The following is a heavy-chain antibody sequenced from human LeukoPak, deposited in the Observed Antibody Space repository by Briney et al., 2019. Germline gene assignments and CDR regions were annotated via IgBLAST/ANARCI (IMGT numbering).Heavy chain of an antibody. J-gene: IGHJ4*02. D-gene: IGHD3-22*01. CDR2: ISGSGGST. CDR3: AKVGPGWYYDSSGYYFDY. V-gene: IGHV3-23*01. CDR1: GFTFSRTW. Sequence: GGSLRLSCEASGFTFSRTWMHWVRQAPGKGLEWVSAISGSGGSTYYADSVKGRFTISRDNSKNTLYLQMNSLRAEDTAVYYCAKVGPGWYYDSSGYYFDYWGQGTLVTVSS.